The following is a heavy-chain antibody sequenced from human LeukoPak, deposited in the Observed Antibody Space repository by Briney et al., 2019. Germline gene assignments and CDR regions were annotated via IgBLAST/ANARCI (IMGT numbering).Heavy chain of an antibody. CDR3: ARNGGSYVFDY. Sequence: SETLSLTCAVSGGSISSYYWSWIRQSPGKRLEWIGYNSHSGSASYNPSLKSRVTISMDTSKNQFSLKLSSVTAADTAMYYCARNGGSYVFDYWGQGTLVTVSS. CDR2: NSHSGSA. J-gene: IGHJ4*02. D-gene: IGHD3-16*01. CDR1: GGSISSYY. V-gene: IGHV4-59*01.